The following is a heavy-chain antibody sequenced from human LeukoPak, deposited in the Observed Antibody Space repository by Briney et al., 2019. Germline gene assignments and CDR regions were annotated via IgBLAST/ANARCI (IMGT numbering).Heavy chain of an antibody. D-gene: IGHD6-13*01. Sequence: GGSLRLSCAASGITLSGYSMNWVRQAPGKGLEWVSSISSSSKYIYYADSVKGRITISRDNAKNSVYLQMNSLRAEDTAVYYCARFKQQPESAFDNWGQGTMVTVSS. CDR3: ARFKQQPESAFDN. V-gene: IGHV3-21*06. CDR2: ISSSSKYI. CDR1: GITLSGYS. J-gene: IGHJ3*02.